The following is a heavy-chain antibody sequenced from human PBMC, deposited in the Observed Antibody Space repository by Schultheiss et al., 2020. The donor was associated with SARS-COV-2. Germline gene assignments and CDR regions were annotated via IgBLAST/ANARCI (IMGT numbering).Heavy chain of an antibody. D-gene: IGHD6-19*01. CDR2: INHSGST. V-gene: IGHV4-34*01. J-gene: IGHJ6*02. CDR1: GGSFSGYY. CDR3: ARDEAYGSGWYVGYYYYYGMDV. Sequence: SETLSLTRAVYGGSFSGYYWSWIRQPPGKGLEWIGEINHSGSTNYNPSLKSRVTISVDTSKNQFSLKLSSVTAADTAVYYCARDEAYGSGWYVGYYYYYGMDVWGQGTMVTVSS.